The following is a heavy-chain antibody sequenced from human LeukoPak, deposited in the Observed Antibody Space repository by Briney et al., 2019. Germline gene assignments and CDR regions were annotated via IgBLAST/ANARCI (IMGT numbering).Heavy chain of an antibody. J-gene: IGHJ4*02. Sequence: GGSLRLSCAASGVTFSSYTMSWVRQAPGKGLEWVSSISSSGRSIFYADLVSGRFTTSRDNAKNSLSLQMNSLRAEDTAVYYCARDRLLWFGELPSGYDYWGQGTLVTVSS. CDR2: ISSSGRSI. CDR1: GVTFSSYT. V-gene: IGHV3-21*01. D-gene: IGHD3-10*01. CDR3: ARDRLLWFGELPSGYDY.